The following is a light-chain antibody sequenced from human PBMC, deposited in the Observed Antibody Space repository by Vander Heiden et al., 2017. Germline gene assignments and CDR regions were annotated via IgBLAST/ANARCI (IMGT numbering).Light chain of an antibody. CDR2: GNN. CDR3: QSYDSSLSGVV. Sequence: QSVLTQPPSVSGAPGQRVTISCTGSSSNIGTGYDVHWYQHLPGTAPKLLIYGNNNRPSGVPDRCSGSKSGTSASLAITGLQAEDEADYYCQSYDSSLSGVVFGGGTKLTVL. J-gene: IGLJ2*01. V-gene: IGLV1-40*01. CDR1: SSNIGTGYD.